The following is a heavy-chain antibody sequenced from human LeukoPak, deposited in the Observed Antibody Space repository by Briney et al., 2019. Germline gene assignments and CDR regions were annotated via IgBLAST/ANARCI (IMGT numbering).Heavy chain of an antibody. J-gene: IGHJ4*02. CDR1: GGSISSYY. CDR3: AGGYSYGLWFDY. CDR2: IYTSGST. D-gene: IGHD5-18*01. V-gene: IGHV4-4*07. Sequence: SETLSLTCTVSGGSISSYYWSWIRQPAGKGLEWIGRIYTSGSTKYNPSLKSRVTMSVDTSKNQFSLKLSSVTAADTAVYYCAGGYSYGLWFDYWGQGTLVTVSS.